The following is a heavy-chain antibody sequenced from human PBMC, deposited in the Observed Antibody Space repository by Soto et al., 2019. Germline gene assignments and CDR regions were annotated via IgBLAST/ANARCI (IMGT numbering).Heavy chain of an antibody. CDR2: ISGSGGST. CDR3: AQRRVRLPFDP. J-gene: IGHJ5*02. D-gene: IGHD3-10*02. V-gene: IGHV3-23*01. Sequence: LSWSASGFNCSDHAMSWVSQAPGKGLEWVSAISGSGGSTYYAASVKGRFTITKDTSKNQVVLTMTNMDPVDTATDECAQRRVRLPFDPWVQGTLVTVAS. CDR1: GFNCSDHA.